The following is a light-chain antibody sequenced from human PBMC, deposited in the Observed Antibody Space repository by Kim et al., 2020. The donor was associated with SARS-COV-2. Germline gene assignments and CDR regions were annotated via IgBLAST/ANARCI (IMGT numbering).Light chain of an antibody. CDR3: QQYYLSPAS. CDR2: GAS. V-gene: IGKV3-20*01. CDR1: HSGSNSY. J-gene: IGKJ4*01. Sequence: AERAATSCRAAHSGSNSYLAWYQQTPGQAPRLLIYGASTRATGIPDRFSGSGSGTDFTLTISRLQPEDSAVYYCQQYYLSPASFGGGTKVEIK.